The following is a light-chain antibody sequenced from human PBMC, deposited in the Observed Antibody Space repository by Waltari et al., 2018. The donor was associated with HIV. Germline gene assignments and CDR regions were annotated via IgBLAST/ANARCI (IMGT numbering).Light chain of an antibody. V-gene: IGLV3-21*01. J-gene: IGLJ3*02. Sequence: SYVLTQPPSVSVAPGATAEITCGGANFGSCLVHWYQQKPGLAPVLVIYYNRDRPSGIPERFSGSKSGNSATLTITRVEAGDEADYYCQMWEGDIDHWLFGGGTKLTVL. CDR1: NFGSCL. CDR3: QMWEGDIDHWL. CDR2: YNR.